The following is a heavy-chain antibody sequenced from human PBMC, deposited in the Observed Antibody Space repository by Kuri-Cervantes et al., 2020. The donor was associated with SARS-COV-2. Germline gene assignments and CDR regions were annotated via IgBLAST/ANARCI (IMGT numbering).Heavy chain of an antibody. CDR1: GGTFSSHG. CDR2: NITIFGTA. Sequence: SVNLSPKASGGTFSSHGISWVRQAPGQGLEWRGGNITIFGTANYAQKFQGRATIPADESTSTSCMDPCGLGSEDTAVFYCARALRVYCSGGRCQPWDVFDIWGKGTMVTVSS. V-gene: IGHV1-69*13. J-gene: IGHJ3*02. CDR3: ARALRVYCSGGRCQPWDVFDI. D-gene: IGHD2-15*01.